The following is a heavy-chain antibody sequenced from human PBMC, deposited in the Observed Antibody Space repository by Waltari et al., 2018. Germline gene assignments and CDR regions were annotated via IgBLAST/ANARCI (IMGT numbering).Heavy chain of an antibody. D-gene: IGHD2-21*01. Sequence: QVQLQESGTGLVKPSATLSLTCTLSGGSISRYYWSWILRPPGKGLYWIGYIYYSGSTNYNPSLKSRVTISVDTSKIQCSLKLSSVTAEKTAVYYCARDAYCGGDCYFGDYYYYYMDVWGKGTTVTVSS. CDR2: IYYSGST. CDR1: GGSISRYY. CDR3: ARDAYCGGDCYFGDYYYYYMDV. V-gene: IGHV4-59*01. J-gene: IGHJ6*03.